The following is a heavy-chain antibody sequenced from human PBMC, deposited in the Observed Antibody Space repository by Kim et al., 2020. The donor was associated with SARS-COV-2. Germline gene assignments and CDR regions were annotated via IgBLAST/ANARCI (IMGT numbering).Heavy chain of an antibody. D-gene: IGHD3-3*01. CDR2: INHSGST. Sequence: SETLSLTCAVYGGSFSGYYWSWIRQPPGKGLEWIGEINHSGSTNYNPSLKSRVTISVDTSKNQFSLKLSSVTAADTAVYYCARRRITIFGVVIIGATMDYYYMDVWGKGTTVTVSS. J-gene: IGHJ6*03. CDR3: ARRRITIFGVVIIGATMDYYYMDV. CDR1: GGSFSGYY. V-gene: IGHV4-34*01.